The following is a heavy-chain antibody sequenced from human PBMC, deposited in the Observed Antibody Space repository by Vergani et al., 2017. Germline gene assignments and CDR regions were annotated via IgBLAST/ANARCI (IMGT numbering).Heavy chain of an antibody. Sequence: EVQLVESGGGLVKPGGSLRLSCAASGFTFSSYSMNWVRQAPGKGLEWVSSISSSSSYIYYADSVKGRFTISRDNAKNSLYLQMNTLRAEDTAVYYCAKGYSGSYYSDYYYYGMDVWGQGTTVTVSS. CDR1: GFTFSSYS. CDR3: AKGYSGSYYSDYYYYGMDV. V-gene: IGHV3-21*04. J-gene: IGHJ6*02. D-gene: IGHD1-26*01. CDR2: ISSSSSYI.